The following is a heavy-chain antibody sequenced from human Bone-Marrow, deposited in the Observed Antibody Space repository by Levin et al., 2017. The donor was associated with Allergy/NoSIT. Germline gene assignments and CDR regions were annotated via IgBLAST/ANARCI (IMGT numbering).Heavy chain of an antibody. J-gene: IGHJ5*01. CDR2: TYYRSKWYN. CDR1: GDSVFSNSAA. V-gene: IGHV6-1*01. CDR3: ARWAHDLGWFDS. Sequence: PSQTLSLTCAISGDSVFSNSAAWSWIRQSPSRGLEWLGRTYYRSKWYNDDAPSVKSRITIKPDTSTNQFSLQLNSVTPEDTAVYYCARWAHDLGWFDSWGQGTLITVSS. D-gene: IGHD3-16*01.